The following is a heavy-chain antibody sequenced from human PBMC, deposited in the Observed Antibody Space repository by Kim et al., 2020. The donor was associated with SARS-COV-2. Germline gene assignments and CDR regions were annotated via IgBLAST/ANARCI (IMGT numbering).Heavy chain of an antibody. J-gene: IGHJ6*03. CDR3: ARGGYCSSTSCYSFYYYYYYMDV. V-gene: IGHV4-61*01. Sequence: SETLSLTCTVSGGSVSSGSYYWSWIRQPPGKGLEWIGYIYYSGSTNYNPSLKSRVTISVDTSKNQFSLKLSSVTAADTAVYYCARGGYCSSTSCYSFYYYYYYMDVWGKGTTVTVSS. CDR1: GGSVSSGSYY. D-gene: IGHD2-2*01. CDR2: IYYSGST.